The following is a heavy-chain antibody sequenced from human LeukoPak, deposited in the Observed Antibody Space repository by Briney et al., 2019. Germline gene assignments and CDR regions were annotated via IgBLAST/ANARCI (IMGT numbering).Heavy chain of an antibody. V-gene: IGHV4-4*07. Sequence: SETLSLTCTVSGGSISSYYWSWIRQPAGKGLEWIGRIYTSGSTNYNPSLKSRVTMSVDTPKTQFSLKLSSMTAADTAVYYCARAPSSNWSCSSTSCYYYYYMDVWGKGTTVTVSS. CDR2: IYTSGST. J-gene: IGHJ6*03. D-gene: IGHD2-2*01. CDR1: GGSISSYY. CDR3: ARAPSSNWSCSSTSCYYYYYMDV.